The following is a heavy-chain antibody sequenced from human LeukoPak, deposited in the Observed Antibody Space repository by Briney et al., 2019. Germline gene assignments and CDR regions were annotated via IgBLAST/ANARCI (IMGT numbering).Heavy chain of an antibody. J-gene: IGHJ4*02. Sequence: LSLTCAVSGGSISSSNWWSWVRQAPGKGLEWVAVIRPDGSHISYVDPVKGRFTISRDNSNNMLYLQMSSLRAEDTALYYCLREVDWKYAFDYWGRGTLVTVSS. V-gene: IGHV3-33*08. CDR1: GGSISSSNW. CDR2: IRPDGSHI. D-gene: IGHD1-7*01. CDR3: LREVDWKYAFDY.